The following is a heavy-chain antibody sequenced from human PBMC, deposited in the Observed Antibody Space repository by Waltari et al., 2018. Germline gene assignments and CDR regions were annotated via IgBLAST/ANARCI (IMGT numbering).Heavy chain of an antibody. CDR3: ARYCSGGSCYSGYYYGMDV. J-gene: IGHJ6*02. CDR1: GGTFSSYT. V-gene: IGHV1-69*02. Sequence: QVQLVQSGAEVKKPGSSVKVSCKASGGTFSSYTISWVRQAPGQGLEWMGRIIPILGIANYAQKFQGRVTITADKSTSTAYMELSSLRSEDTAVYYCARYCSGGSCYSGYYYGMDVWGQGTTVTVSS. D-gene: IGHD2-15*01. CDR2: IIPILGIA.